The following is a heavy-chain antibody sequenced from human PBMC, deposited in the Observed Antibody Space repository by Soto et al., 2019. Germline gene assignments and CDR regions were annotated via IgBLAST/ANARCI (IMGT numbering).Heavy chain of an antibody. Sequence: EVQLVESGGGLIQPGGSLRLSCAASGFTVSSNYMSWVRQAPGKGLEWVSVIYSGGSTYYADSVKGRFTISRDNSKNTLYLQMNSLRAEDTAVYYCARAMGQQLVNWYFDLWGRGTLVTVSS. J-gene: IGHJ2*01. CDR1: GFTVSSNY. V-gene: IGHV3-53*01. CDR3: ARAMGQQLVNWYFDL. CDR2: IYSGGST. D-gene: IGHD6-13*01.